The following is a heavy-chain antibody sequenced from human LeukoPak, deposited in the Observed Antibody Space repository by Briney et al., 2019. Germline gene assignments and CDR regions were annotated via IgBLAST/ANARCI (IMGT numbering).Heavy chain of an antibody. CDR2: IWYDGSNK. V-gene: IGHV3-33*01. D-gene: IGHD4-17*01. CDR3: ARAVTTTVTTATALGY. Sequence: GGSLRLSCAASGFTFSSYGMHWVRQAPGKGLEWVAFIWYDGSNKYYADSVKGRFTISRDNSKNTLFLQMNSLRAEDTAIYYCARAVTTTVTTATALGYWGQGTLVTVSS. J-gene: IGHJ4*02. CDR1: GFTFSSYG.